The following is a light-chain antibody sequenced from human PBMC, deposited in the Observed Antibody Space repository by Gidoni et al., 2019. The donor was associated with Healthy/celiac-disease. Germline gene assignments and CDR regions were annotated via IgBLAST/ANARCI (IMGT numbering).Light chain of an antibody. CDR2: WAS. CDR1: QSVLYSSNNKHY. Sequence: DIVMTQSPDSLAVSLGERATINCKSSQSVLYSSNNKHYLAWYQQKPGQPPKLLIYWASTRESGVPDRFRGSGSGTDFTLTIGSLQAEDVAVYYCQQYYSTPVTFXPXTKVDIK. J-gene: IGKJ3*01. CDR3: QQYYSTPVT. V-gene: IGKV4-1*01.